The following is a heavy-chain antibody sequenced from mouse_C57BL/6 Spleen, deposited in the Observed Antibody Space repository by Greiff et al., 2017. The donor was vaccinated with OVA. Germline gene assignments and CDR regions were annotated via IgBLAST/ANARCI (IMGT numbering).Heavy chain of an antibody. V-gene: IGHV5-17*01. Sequence: EVKLMESGGGLVKPGGSLKLSCAASGFTFSDYGMHWVRQAPEKGLEWVAYISRGSGTIYYAATVKGRVTIARDNANNTLCLQMTSLRSEDTAMYYCARPYYYGSSSPFAYWGQGTLVTVSA. D-gene: IGHD1-1*01. CDR3: ARPYYYGSSSPFAY. J-gene: IGHJ3*01. CDR1: GFTFSDYG. CDR2: ISRGSGTI.